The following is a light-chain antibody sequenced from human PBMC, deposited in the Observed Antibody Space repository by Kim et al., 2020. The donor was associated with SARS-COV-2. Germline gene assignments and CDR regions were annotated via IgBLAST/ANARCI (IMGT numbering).Light chain of an antibody. CDR2: QDS. CDR3: QAWDSSTHWV. V-gene: IGLV3-1*01. J-gene: IGLJ3*02. CDR1: KLGDKY. Sequence: SYEQTQPPSVSVSPGQTASITCSGDKLGDKYACWYQQKPGQSPVLVIYQDSKRPSGIPERFSGSNSGNTATLTISGTQAMDEADYYCQAWDSSTHWVFGGGTQLTVL.